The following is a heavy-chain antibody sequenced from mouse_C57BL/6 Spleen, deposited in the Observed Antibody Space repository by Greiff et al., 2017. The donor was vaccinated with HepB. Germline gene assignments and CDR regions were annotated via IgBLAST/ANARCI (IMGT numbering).Heavy chain of an antibody. CDR1: GYTFTSYT. D-gene: IGHD1-1*01. CDR3: ASLYYGSLDY. Sequence: QVQLKESGAELARPGASVKMSCKASGYTFTSYTMHWVKQRPGQGLEWIGYINPSSGYTKYNQKFKDKATLTADKSSSTAYLQLSSLTSEDSAVYYCASLYYGSLDYWGQGTTLTVSS. V-gene: IGHV1-4*01. J-gene: IGHJ2*01. CDR2: INPSSGYT.